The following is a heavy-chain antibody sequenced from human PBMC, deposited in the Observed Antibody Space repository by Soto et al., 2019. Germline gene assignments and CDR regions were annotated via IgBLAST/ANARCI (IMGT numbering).Heavy chain of an antibody. J-gene: IGHJ4*02. Sequence: PGGSLRLSCAASGFTFSSYAMSWVRQAPGKGLEWVSAISGSGGSTYYADSVKGRFTISRDNSKNTLYLQMNSLRAEDTAVYYCAKGSHCTNGVCPARDYWGQGTLVTV. D-gene: IGHD2-8*01. CDR1: GFTFSSYA. CDR3: AKGSHCTNGVCPARDY. CDR2: ISGSGGST. V-gene: IGHV3-23*01.